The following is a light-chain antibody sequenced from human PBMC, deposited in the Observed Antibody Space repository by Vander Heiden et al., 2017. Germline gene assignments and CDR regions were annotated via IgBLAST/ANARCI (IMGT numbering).Light chain of an antibody. J-gene: IGKJ4*01. V-gene: IGKV2-28*01. CDR1: QSLLHENGDTF. Sequence: DIVMTQSPFSLPFTPGEPASISCSSSQSLLHENGDTFLAWYVQKPGQSSQLLIYLGSNRASGVHDRFSGSGSGTDFTLKISRVEAEDVGFYYCMQALQMPLTFGGGTKVEIK. CDR2: LGS. CDR3: MQALQMPLT.